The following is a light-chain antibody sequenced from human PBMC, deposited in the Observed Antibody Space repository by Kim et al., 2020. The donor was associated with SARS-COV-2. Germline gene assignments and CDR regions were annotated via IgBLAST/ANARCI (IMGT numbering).Light chain of an antibody. CDR3: GSYTSSSTLV. Sequence: GQAHTLSCTGTSSNVGGYNDVSWYQKHADTAAILMIYDVSNRPSGVSIRFSGSKSGNTASLTIAGLQTEEEADYYCGSYTSSSTLVFGAGTKVTVL. CDR2: DVS. V-gene: IGLV2-14*03. J-gene: IGLJ1*01. CDR1: SSNVGGYND.